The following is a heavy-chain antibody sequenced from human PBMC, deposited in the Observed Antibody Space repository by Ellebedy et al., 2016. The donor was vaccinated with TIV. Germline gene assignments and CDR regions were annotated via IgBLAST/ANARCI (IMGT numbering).Heavy chain of an antibody. J-gene: IGHJ4*02. CDR3: ARKYYFDY. Sequence: ASVKVSCKAFGYTLTKYYVHWVRQAPGQGPEWVGIIDPSGGSTTYAQKFQGRVTMTSDMSTSTVYMELSSLRSEDTAIYYCARKYYFDYWGQGTLVTVSS. V-gene: IGHV1-46*01. CDR1: GYTLTKYY. CDR2: IDPSGGST.